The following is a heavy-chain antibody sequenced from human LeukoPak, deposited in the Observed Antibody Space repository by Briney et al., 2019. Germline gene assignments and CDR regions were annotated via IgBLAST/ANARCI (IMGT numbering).Heavy chain of an antibody. D-gene: IGHD5-12*01. Sequence: PGGSLRLSCAASGFTFSSYAMSWVRQAPGKGLKWVSAISGSGGSTYYADSVKGRFTISRDNSKNTLYLQMNSLRAEDTAVYYCAREHSGYDFPGRDYYYMDVWGKGTTVTVSS. V-gene: IGHV3-23*01. CDR3: AREHSGYDFPGRDYYYMDV. CDR2: ISGSGGST. CDR1: GFTFSSYA. J-gene: IGHJ6*03.